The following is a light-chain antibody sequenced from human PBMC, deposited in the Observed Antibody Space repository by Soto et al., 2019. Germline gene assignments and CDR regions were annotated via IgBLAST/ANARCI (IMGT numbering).Light chain of an antibody. J-gene: IGKJ1*01. Sequence: DIQMTQSPSSLSASVGDRVTITCRASQSVSSYLHWYQQRPGKAPSLLIYGASNLLSGVPSRFSGSGSGTYFTLTINNLQPEDFAIYYCQQYNNWPRTFGQGTKVEIK. CDR2: GAS. V-gene: IGKV1-39*01. CDR1: QSVSSY. CDR3: QQYNNWPRT.